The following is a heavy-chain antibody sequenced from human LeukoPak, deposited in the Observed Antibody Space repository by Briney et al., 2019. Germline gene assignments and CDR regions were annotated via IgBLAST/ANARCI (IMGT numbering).Heavy chain of an antibody. CDR2: ISAYNGNT. CDR3: ARDLKMGYSSGRYSWGTGSSNDY. V-gene: IGHV1-18*01. CDR1: GYTFTNYG. D-gene: IGHD6-19*01. J-gene: IGHJ4*02. Sequence: APVKVSCKASGYTFTNYGISWVRQAPGQGLEWMGWISAYNGNTNYAQKFQGRITMTTDTSMSTAYMELRSLRSDDTAVYYCARDLKMGYSSGRYSWGTGSSNDYWGQGTLVTVSS.